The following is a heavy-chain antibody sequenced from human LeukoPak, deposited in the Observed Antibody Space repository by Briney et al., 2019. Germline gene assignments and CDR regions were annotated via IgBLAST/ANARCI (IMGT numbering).Heavy chain of an antibody. CDR1: GGSISSGGYY. Sequence: SQTLSLTCTVSGGSISSGGYYWSWIRQHPGKGLEWIGYIYYSGSTYYNPSLKSRVTISVDTSKNQFSLKLSSVTAADTVVYYCARDKGGRYCSSTSCYGGWFDPWGQGTLVTVSS. CDR3: ARDKGGRYCSSTSCYGGWFDP. V-gene: IGHV4-31*03. CDR2: IYYSGST. D-gene: IGHD2-2*01. J-gene: IGHJ5*02.